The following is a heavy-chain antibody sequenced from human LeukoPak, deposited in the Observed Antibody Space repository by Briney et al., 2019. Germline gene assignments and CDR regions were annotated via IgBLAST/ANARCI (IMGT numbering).Heavy chain of an antibody. CDR2: IYTSGST. Sequence: SETLSLTCTVSGGSISSYYWSWIRQPAGKGLEWIGRIYTSGSTNYNPSLERRVTMSVDTSKNHFSLRLSSVTAVDTAVYYCARYGNYYYYYMDVWGKGTTVTVSS. CDR3: ARYGNYYYYYMDV. D-gene: IGHD1-26*01. CDR1: GGSISSYY. V-gene: IGHV4-4*07. J-gene: IGHJ6*03.